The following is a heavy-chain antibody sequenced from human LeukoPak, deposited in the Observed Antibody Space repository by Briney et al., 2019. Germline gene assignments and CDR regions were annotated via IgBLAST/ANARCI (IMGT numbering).Heavy chain of an antibody. V-gene: IGHV3-30*02. CDR1: GFTFSSYG. J-gene: IGHJ5*02. Sequence: PGGSLRLSCAACGFTFSSYGMHWVRQAPGKGLEWGAFIRYDGSNKYYADSVKGRFTISRDNSKNTLYLQMNSLRAEDTAVYYCAKDRGPGIAVAGTNWFDPWGQGTLVTVSS. D-gene: IGHD6-19*01. CDR2: IRYDGSNK. CDR3: AKDRGPGIAVAGTNWFDP.